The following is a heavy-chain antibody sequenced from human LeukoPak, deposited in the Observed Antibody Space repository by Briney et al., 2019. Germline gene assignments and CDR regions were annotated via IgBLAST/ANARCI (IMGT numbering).Heavy chain of an antibody. D-gene: IGHD6-13*01. V-gene: IGHV1-24*01. CDR1: GYTLTELS. CDR3: ATKTTGYSSSWYPSGYYYYMDV. CDR2: FDPEDGET. Sequence: ASVKVSCKVSGYTLTELSMHRVRQASGKGLEWMGGFDPEDGETIYAQKFQGRVTMTEDTSTDTAYMELSSLRSEDTAVYYCATKTTGYSSSWYPSGYYYYMDVWGKGTTVTVSS. J-gene: IGHJ6*03.